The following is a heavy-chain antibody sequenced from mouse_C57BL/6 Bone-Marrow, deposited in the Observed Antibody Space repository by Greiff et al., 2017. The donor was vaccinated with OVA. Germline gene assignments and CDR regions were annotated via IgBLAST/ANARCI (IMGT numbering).Heavy chain of an antibody. D-gene: IGHD2-13*01. CDR1: GYTFTSYW. Sequence: QVQLQQPGAELVMPGASVKLSCKASGYTFTSYWMHWVKQRPGQGLEWIGEIDPSDSYTNYNQKLKGKSTLTVDNSSTTAYMQLSRQASEDSAFYYCARFYYGAYYAMDYWGQGTSVTVSS. CDR3: ARFYYGAYYAMDY. CDR2: IDPSDSYT. V-gene: IGHV1-69*01. J-gene: IGHJ4*01.